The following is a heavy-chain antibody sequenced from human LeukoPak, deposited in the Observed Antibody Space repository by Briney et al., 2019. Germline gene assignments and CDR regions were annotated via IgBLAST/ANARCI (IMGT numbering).Heavy chain of an antibody. CDR3: ARGRPSRIAAAFDYFDY. D-gene: IGHD6-13*01. CDR1: GFTFSSYS. J-gene: IGHJ4*02. V-gene: IGHV3-21*01. Sequence: GGSLRLSCAASGFTFSSYSMNWVRQAPGKGLQWVSSISSSSTYIYYADSLKGRFTISRDNAKNSLYLQMNSLRAEDTAVYYCARGRPSRIAAAFDYFDYWGQGTLVTVSS. CDR2: ISSSSTYI.